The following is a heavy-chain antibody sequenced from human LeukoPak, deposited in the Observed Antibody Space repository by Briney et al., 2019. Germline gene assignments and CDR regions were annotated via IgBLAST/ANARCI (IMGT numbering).Heavy chain of an antibody. CDR3: ARGWYYYDSSGPYDY. Sequence: GGSLRLSCAASGFTFSDYYMSWIRQAPGKGLEWVSYISSSSSYTNYADSVKGRFTISRDNAKNSLYLQMNSLRAEDTAVYYCARGWYYYDSSGPYDYWGQGTLVTVSS. CDR1: GFTFSDYY. V-gene: IGHV3-11*06. J-gene: IGHJ4*02. CDR2: ISSSSSYT. D-gene: IGHD3-22*01.